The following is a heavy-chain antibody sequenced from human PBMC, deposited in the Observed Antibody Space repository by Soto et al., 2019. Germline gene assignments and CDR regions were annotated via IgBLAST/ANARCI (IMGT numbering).Heavy chain of an antibody. CDR1: GGSISSCGYY. CDR3: ARFIAAAGPESQRFDP. Sequence: SETLSLTCTVSGGSISSCGYYWSWIRQHPGKGLEWIGYIYYSGSTYYNPSLKSRVTISVDTSKNQFSLKLSSVTAADTAVYYCARFIAAAGPESQRFDPWGQGTLVTVSS. J-gene: IGHJ5*02. V-gene: IGHV4-31*03. D-gene: IGHD6-13*01. CDR2: IYYSGST.